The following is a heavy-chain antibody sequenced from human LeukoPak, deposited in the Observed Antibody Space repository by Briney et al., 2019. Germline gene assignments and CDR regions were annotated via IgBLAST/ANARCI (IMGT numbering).Heavy chain of an antibody. V-gene: IGHV4-38-2*01. CDR2: IYHSGST. D-gene: IGHD1-7*01. J-gene: IGHJ3*02. CDR1: GYSISSGYY. CDR3: ARWTGTTDAFDI. Sequence: ASETLSLTCAVSGYSISSGYYWGWIRPPPGKGLEWIGSIYHSGSTYYNPSLKSRVTISVDTSKNQFSLMLSSVTAADTAVYYCARWTGTTDAFDIWGQGTMVTVSS.